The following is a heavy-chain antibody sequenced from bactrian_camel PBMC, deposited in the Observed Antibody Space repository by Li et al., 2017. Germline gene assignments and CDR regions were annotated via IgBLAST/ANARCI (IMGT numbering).Heavy chain of an antibody. Sequence: QVQLVESGGDAVQAEGCLRLTCAVSGLPEKWYWMAWFRQAPGKGLEGVAVTYTGDFGISYAVFVKGRFTISRDNAKSTLYLQMNSLKTEDTAVDYCARGWADFDNWGQGTQVTVS. CDR3: ARGWADFDN. CDR2: TYTGDFGI. D-gene: IGHD7*01. V-gene: IGHV3S1*01. CDR1: GLPEKWYW. J-gene: IGHJ6*01.